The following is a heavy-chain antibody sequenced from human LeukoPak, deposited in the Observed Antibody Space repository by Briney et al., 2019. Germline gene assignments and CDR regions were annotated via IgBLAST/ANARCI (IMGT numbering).Heavy chain of an antibody. CDR1: GGTFSSYA. V-gene: IGHV1-69*04. J-gene: IGHJ4*02. D-gene: IGHD6-6*01. CDR3: AREEAARPFDY. CDR2: IIPIFGIA. Sequence: SVKVSCKASGGTFSSYAISWVRQAPGQGLEWMGRIIPIFGIANYAQKFQGRVTITADKSTSTAYMELSGLRSEDTAVYYCAREEAARPFDYWGQGTLVTVSS.